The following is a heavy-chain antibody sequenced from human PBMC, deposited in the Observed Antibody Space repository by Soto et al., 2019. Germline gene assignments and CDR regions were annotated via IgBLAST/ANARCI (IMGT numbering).Heavy chain of an antibody. CDR2: IWYDGSNK. CDR3: ARDPRVAAAGIYYFDY. Sequence: PGGSLRLSCAASGFTFSSYGMHWVRQAPGKGLEWVAVIWYDGSNKYYADSVKGRFTISRDNSKNTLYLQMNSLRAEDTAVYYCARDPRVAAAGIYYFDYWGQGTLVTVSS. CDR1: GFTFSSYG. D-gene: IGHD6-13*01. V-gene: IGHV3-33*01. J-gene: IGHJ4*02.